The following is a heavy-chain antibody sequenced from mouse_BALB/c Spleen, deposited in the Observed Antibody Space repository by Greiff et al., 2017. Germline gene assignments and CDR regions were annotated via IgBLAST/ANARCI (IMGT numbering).Heavy chain of an antibody. V-gene: IGHV2-2*02. Sequence: VQLQQSGPGLVQPSQSLSITCTVSGFSLTSYGVHWVRQSPGKGLEWLGVIWSGGSTDYNAAFISRLSISKDNSKSQVFFKMNSLQANDTAIYYCARNGYDDGYWYFDVWGAGTTVTVSS. CDR1: GFSLTSYG. CDR2: IWSGGST. CDR3: ARNGYDDGYWYFDV. J-gene: IGHJ1*01. D-gene: IGHD2-2*01.